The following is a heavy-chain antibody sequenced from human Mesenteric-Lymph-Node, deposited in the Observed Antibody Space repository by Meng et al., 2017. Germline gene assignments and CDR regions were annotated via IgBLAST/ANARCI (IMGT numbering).Heavy chain of an antibody. CDR1: GVIFSSDW. CDR2: IHRDGSNT. V-gene: IGHV3-74*01. D-gene: IGHD3-16*01. Sequence: GESLKISCAASGVIFSSDWMNWVRQGPGKGLVWVSRIHRDGSNTGYADSVRGRFTISRDNARNTLYLKMNSLRAEDTAVYYCTGDPLAGGDYWGQGTLVTVSS. CDR3: TGDPLAGGDY. J-gene: IGHJ4*02.